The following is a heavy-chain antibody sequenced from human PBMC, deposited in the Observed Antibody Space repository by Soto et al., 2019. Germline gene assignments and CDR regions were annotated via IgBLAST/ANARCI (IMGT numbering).Heavy chain of an antibody. V-gene: IGHV3-30*18. Sequence: QVQLVESGGGVVQPGRSLRLSCAASGFTFSSYGMHWVRQAPGKGLEWVAVISYDGSNKYYADSVKGRFTISRDNSKNTLYLQMNGLRAEDTAVYYCANEKTSSYDSSGYPDAFDIWGQGTMVTVSS. CDR2: ISYDGSNK. D-gene: IGHD3-22*01. J-gene: IGHJ3*02. CDR3: ANEKTSSYDSSGYPDAFDI. CDR1: GFTFSSYG.